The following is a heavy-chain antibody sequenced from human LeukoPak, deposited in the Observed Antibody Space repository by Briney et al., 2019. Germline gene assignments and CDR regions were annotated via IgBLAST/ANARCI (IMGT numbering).Heavy chain of an antibody. J-gene: IGHJ4*02. CDR1: GFTVSSNY. CDR2: ISYDGSNK. V-gene: IGHV3-30*18. Sequence: PGGSLRLSCAASGFTVSSNYMSWVRQAPGKGLEWVAVISYDGSNKYYADSVKGRFTISRDNSKNTLYLQMNSLRAEDTAVHYCAKLGPMTTVTTREVWGQGTLVTVSS. D-gene: IGHD4-17*01. CDR3: AKLGPMTTVTTREV.